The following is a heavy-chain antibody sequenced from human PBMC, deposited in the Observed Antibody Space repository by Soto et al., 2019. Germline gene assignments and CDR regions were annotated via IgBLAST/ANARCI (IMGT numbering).Heavy chain of an antibody. CDR2: IYYSGST. D-gene: IGHD4-4*01. J-gene: IGHJ5*02. CDR1: GGSISSYY. V-gene: IGHV4-59*08. CDR3: ARHPSNFWFDP. Sequence: SETLSLTCTVSGGSISSYYWSWIRQPPGKGLEWIGYIYYSGSTNYNPSLKSRVTISVDTSKNQFSLKLSSVTAADTAVYYCARHPSNFWFDPWGQGTLVTVSS.